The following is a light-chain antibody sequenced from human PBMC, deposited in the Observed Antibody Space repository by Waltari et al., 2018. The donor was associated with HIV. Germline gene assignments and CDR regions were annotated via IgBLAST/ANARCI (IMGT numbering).Light chain of an antibody. CDR2: DNV. Sequence: YVLTQPPSVSVAPGEMARLTCGGNNTGNKGVQWYQLKSGQAPLLVIFDNVDRPSRITERFSGSISGFTATLAISRVEPGDEAVYYCQVWDRPSDQWVFGGGTTLIV. V-gene: IGLV3-21*01. CDR1: NTGNKG. CDR3: QVWDRPSDQWV. J-gene: IGLJ3*02.